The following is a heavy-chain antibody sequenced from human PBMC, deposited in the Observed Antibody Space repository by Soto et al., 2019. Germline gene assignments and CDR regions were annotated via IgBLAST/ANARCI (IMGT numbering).Heavy chain of an antibody. CDR3: ARDLEEYYYDSSGYLPDAFDI. Sequence: PGGSLRLSCAASGFTFSSYGMHWVRQAPGKGLEWVAVIWYDGSNKYYADSVKGRFTISRDNSKNTLYLQMNSLRAEDTAVYYCARDLEEYYYDSSGYLPDAFDIWGQGTMVTVSS. CDR1: GFTFSSYG. D-gene: IGHD3-22*01. V-gene: IGHV3-33*01. J-gene: IGHJ3*02. CDR2: IWYDGSNK.